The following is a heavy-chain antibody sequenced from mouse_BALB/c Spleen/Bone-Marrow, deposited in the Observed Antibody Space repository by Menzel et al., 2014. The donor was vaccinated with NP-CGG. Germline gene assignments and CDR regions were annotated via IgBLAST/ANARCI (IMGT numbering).Heavy chain of an antibody. CDR1: GYTFTSYY. J-gene: IGHJ4*01. V-gene: IGHV1S81*02. Sequence: VQLVESGAELVKPGASVKLSCKASGYTFTSYYMYWVKQRPGQGLEWFGEINPSNGGTNFNEKFKNKATLTVDKSSSTAYMQLSILTSEDSAVYYYSRGRRDASDYWGQGTSVTVSS. CDR2: INPSNGGT. CDR3: SRGRRDASDY.